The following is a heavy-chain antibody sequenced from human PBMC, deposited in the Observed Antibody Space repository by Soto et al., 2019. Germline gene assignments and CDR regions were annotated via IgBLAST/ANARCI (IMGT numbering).Heavy chain of an antibody. Sequence: GASVKVSCKASGGTFSSYAISWVRQAPGQGLEWMGGIIPIFGTANYAQKFQGRVTITADESTSTAYMELSSLRSEDTAVYYCASLTGITMVRARIGVGMDVWGQGTTVTVS. CDR3: ASLTGITMVRARIGVGMDV. CDR1: GGTFSSYA. V-gene: IGHV1-69*13. CDR2: IIPIFGTA. J-gene: IGHJ6*02. D-gene: IGHD3-10*01.